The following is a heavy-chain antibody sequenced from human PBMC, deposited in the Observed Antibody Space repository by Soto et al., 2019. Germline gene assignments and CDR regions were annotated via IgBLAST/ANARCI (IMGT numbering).Heavy chain of an antibody. CDR3: ARQTCSGSYSNAIFVD. CDR2: IDPSDSYT. Sequence: GDALKISCEGSGYSFTSYWISWVRQMPGKGLEWMGRIDPSDSYTNYSPSFQGHVTISADKSISTAYLQWSSLKASDTALYYCARQTCSGSYSNAIFVDWGQGTPVTVSA. V-gene: IGHV5-10-1*01. J-gene: IGHJ4*02. CDR1: GYSFTSYW. D-gene: IGHD3-10*02.